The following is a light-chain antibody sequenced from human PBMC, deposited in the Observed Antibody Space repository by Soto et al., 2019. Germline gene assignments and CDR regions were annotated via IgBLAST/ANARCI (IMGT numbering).Light chain of an antibody. Sequence: QSALTQPDSVPGSPGQWITISCTGTSSEVGGYNYVSWYQQHPGKAPKLMLYEVSNRPSGVSNRFSGSKSGNTASLTISGLQAEDEADYYCSSYTSSSTLYVFGTGTKVTVL. J-gene: IGLJ1*01. V-gene: IGLV2-14*01. CDR1: SSEVGGYNY. CDR2: EVS. CDR3: SSYTSSSTLYV.